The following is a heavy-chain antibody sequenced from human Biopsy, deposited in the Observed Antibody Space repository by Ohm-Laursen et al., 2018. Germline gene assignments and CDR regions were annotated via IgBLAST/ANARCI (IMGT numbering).Heavy chain of an antibody. CDR1: GDSISSDYY. D-gene: IGHD1-14*01. CDR3: TRKPNSLYYFDH. J-gene: IGHJ4*02. CDR2: MHHSGPT. V-gene: IGHV4-31*03. Sequence: SQTLSLTCTVSGDSISSDYYWTWIRQVPGEGLKWIAYMHHSGPTYTYYNPSLKSRVAISVEVSKNQFSLKVSSVTAADTAVYFCTRKPNSLYYFDHWGQGTLVTVSS.